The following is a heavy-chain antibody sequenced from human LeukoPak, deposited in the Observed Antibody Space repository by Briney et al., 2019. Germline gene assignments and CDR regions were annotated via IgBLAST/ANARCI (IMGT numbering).Heavy chain of an antibody. Sequence: GGSLRLSCAASGFTFSSYGMHWVRQAPGKGLEWVAVISYDGSNKYYADSAKGRFTISRDNSKNTLYLQMNSLRAEDTAVYYCAKGGHYYDRSGGLGYWGQGTLVTVSS. D-gene: IGHD3-22*01. J-gene: IGHJ4*02. CDR1: GFTFSSYG. V-gene: IGHV3-30*18. CDR3: AKGGHYYDRSGGLGY. CDR2: ISYDGSNK.